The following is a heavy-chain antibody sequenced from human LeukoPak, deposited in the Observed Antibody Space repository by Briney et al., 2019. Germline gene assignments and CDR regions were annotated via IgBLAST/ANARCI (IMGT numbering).Heavy chain of an antibody. J-gene: IGHJ4*02. CDR2: ISGSGDGI. Sequence: GGSLRLSCTASGFTFSSHAMSWVRQAPGKGLEWVSLISGSGDGINYADSVQGRFTISRDNSKNTLYLEMNSLRAEDTAVYHCAKADCSSVYCFVRDFWGQGTLVTASS. CDR1: GFTFSSHA. V-gene: IGHV3-23*01. CDR3: AKADCSSVYCFVRDF. D-gene: IGHD5/OR15-5a*01.